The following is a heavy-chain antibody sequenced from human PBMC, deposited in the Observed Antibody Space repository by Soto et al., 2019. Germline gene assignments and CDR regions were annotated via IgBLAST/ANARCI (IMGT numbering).Heavy chain of an antibody. CDR1: GGSISSYY. Sequence: AETLSLTCTVAGGSISSYYWSWIRQPPGKGLEWIGYIYYSGSTNYNPSLKSRVTISVDTSKNQFSLKLSSVTAADTAVYYCAGGYIPPDAFDIWGQGTMFTV. CDR2: IYYSGST. V-gene: IGHV4-59*01. CDR3: AGGYIPPDAFDI. D-gene: IGHD5-18*01. J-gene: IGHJ3*02.